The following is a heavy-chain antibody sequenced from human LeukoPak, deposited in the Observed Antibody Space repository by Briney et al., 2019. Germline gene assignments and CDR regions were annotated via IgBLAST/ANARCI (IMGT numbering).Heavy chain of an antibody. D-gene: IGHD1-26*01. CDR1: GFTFSSYG. CDR3: AKDSTGGIGAFDI. CDR2: IWYDGSNK. V-gene: IGHV3-33*06. Sequence: PGGSLRLSCAASGFTFSSYGMHWVRQAPGKGLEWVAVIWYDGSNKYYADSVKGRFTIYRDNSKNTLYLQMNSLRAEDTAVYYCAKDSTGGIGAFDIWGQGTMVTVSS. J-gene: IGHJ3*02.